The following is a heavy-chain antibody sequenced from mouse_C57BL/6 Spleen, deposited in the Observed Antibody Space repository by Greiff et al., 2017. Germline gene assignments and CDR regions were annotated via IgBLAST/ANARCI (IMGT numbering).Heavy chain of an antibody. J-gene: IGHJ2*01. CDR1: GYTFTSYW. CDR2: IYPGSGST. CDR3: ARGFSTTVVAAFDY. V-gene: IGHV1-55*01. D-gene: IGHD1-1*01. Sequence: VQLQQPGAELVKPGASVKMSCKASGYTFTSYWITWVKQRPGQGLEWIGDIYPGSGSTNYNEKFKSKATLTVDTSSSTAYMQLSSLTSEDSAVYYSARGFSTTVVAAFDYWGQGTTLTVSS.